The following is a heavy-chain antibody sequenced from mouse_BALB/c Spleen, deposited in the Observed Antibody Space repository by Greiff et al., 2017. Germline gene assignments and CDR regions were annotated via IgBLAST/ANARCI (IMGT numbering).Heavy chain of an antibody. J-gene: IGHJ3*01. V-gene: IGHV1-66*01. CDR3: ARLDYYGTGFAY. D-gene: IGHD1-2*01. CDR2: IFPGSGNT. CDR1: GYSFTSYY. Sequence: VQLQQSGPELVKPGASVKISCKASGYSFTSYYIHWVKQRPGQGLEWIGWIFPGSGNTKYNEKFKGKATLTADTSSSTAYMQLSSLTSEDSAVYFCARLDYYGTGFAYWGQGTLVTVSA.